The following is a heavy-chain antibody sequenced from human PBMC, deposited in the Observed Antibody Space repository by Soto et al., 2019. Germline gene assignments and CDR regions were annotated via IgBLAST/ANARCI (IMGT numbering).Heavy chain of an antibody. CDR1: GGSFSGYY. CDR2: INHSGST. Sequence: SETLSLTGAVYGGSFSGYYWSWIRQPPGKGLEWIGEINHSGSTNYNPSLKSRVTISVDTSKNQFSLKLSSVTAADTAVYYCARGLELLRVYYMDVWGKGTTVT. V-gene: IGHV4-34*01. CDR3: ARGLELLRVYYMDV. D-gene: IGHD1-7*01. J-gene: IGHJ6*03.